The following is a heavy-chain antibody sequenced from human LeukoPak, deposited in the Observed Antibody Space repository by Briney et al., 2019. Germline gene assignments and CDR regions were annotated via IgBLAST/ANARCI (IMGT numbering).Heavy chain of an antibody. Sequence: AASVTVSCKASGYTFTSYYMHWVRQAPGQGLEWMGIINPSGGSTSYAQKFQGRVTMTRDTSTSTVYMELSSLRSEDTAVYYCASPAESEQRDLIYSMDVWGQGTTVTVSS. V-gene: IGHV1-46*01. CDR2: INPSGGST. J-gene: IGHJ6*02. D-gene: IGHD6-25*01. CDR1: GYTFTSYY. CDR3: ASPAESEQRDLIYSMDV.